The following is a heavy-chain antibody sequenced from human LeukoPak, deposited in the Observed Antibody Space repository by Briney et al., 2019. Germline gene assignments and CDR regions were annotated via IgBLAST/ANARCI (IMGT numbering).Heavy chain of an antibody. CDR1: GSSISSYY. CDR3: ARDRGETTVTTLYYYYMDV. V-gene: IGHV4-4*07. D-gene: IGHD4-11*01. Sequence: PSETLSLTCTVSGSSISSYYWSWIRQPAGKGLEWIGRIYTSGSTNYNPSLKSRVTMSVDTSKNQFSLKLSSVTAADTAVYYCARDRGETTVTTLYYYYMDVWGKGTTVTVSS. CDR2: IYTSGST. J-gene: IGHJ6*03.